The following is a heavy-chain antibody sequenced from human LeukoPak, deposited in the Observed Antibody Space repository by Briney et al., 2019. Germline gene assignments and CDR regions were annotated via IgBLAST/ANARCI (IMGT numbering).Heavy chain of an antibody. Sequence: SVKVSCKASGYTFTSYAMHWVRQAPGQRLEWMGGIIPIFGTANYAQKFQGRVTITADESTSTAYMELSSLRSEDTAVYYCASYNGYSYGYAYYYYGMDVWGQGTTVTVSS. CDR3: ASYNGYSYGYAYYYYGMDV. J-gene: IGHJ6*02. CDR1: GYTFTSYA. D-gene: IGHD5-18*01. CDR2: IIPIFGTA. V-gene: IGHV1-69*13.